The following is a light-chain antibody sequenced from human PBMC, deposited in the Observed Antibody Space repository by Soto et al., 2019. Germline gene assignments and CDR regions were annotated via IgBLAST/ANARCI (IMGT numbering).Light chain of an antibody. Sequence: DIVLTQSPGTLSLSPGERATLSCRASQSVSSSYLAWYQQKPGQAPRLLIYGASSRATGIPDRFSVGGSGTDVTLTISRLEPEDFVVYYCQHYGTSPTWTFGQWTKVEIK. CDR2: GAS. V-gene: IGKV3-20*01. J-gene: IGKJ1*01. CDR3: QHYGTSPTWT. CDR1: QSVSSSY.